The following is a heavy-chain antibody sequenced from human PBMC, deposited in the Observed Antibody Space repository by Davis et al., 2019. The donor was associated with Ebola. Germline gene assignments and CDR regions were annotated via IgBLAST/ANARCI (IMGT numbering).Heavy chain of an antibody. CDR1: GFTFSNAW. CDR3: TTFPPTMTDRDY. D-gene: IGHD3-3*01. J-gene: IGHJ4*02. Sequence: PGGSLRLSCAASGFTFSNAWMTWVRQAPGKGLEWVGRVKSKTDGGTTDYAAPVKGRFTISRDDSKNTLYLQMNSLTTEDTAVYYCTTFPPTMTDRDYWGQGTLVTVSS. V-gene: IGHV3-15*01. CDR2: VKSKTDGGTT.